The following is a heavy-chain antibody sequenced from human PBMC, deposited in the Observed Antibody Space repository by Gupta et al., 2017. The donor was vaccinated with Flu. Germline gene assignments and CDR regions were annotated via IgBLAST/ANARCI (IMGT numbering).Heavy chain of an antibody. CDR2: SSNQARSYSN. J-gene: IGHJ4*02. CDR3: VGVESLATLYAYDY. CDR1: GFTFSDHY. Sequence: VQLVESGGGLVQPGGSLRLSCVVSGFTFSDHYVDWVRQAPGKGLEWVGRSSNQARSYSNEYAAFVRGRVIISRDDSSNSVDVQMKRLTIEATAVYECVGVESLATLYAYDYWGRGTLVTVSS. D-gene: IGHD3-3*01. V-gene: IGHV3-72*01.